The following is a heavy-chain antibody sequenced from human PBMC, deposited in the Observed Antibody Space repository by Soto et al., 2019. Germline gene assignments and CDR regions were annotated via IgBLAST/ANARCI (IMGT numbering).Heavy chain of an antibody. Sequence: EVQLVESGGGLVQPGGSLRLSCAASGFTFSSYWMHWVRQAPGKGLVWVSRINSDGSSTSYADSVKGRFTISRDNAKNTLYLQMNSLRAEDTAVYYCLGNLSEGAANYGMDVWGQGTTVTVSS. CDR1: GFTFSSYW. D-gene: IGHD1-26*01. V-gene: IGHV3-74*01. CDR2: INSDGSST. J-gene: IGHJ6*02. CDR3: LGNLSEGAANYGMDV.